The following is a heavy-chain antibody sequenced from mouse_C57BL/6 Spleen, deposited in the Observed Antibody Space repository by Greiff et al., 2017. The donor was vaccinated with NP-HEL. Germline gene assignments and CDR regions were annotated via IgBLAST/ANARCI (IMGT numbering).Heavy chain of an antibody. J-gene: IGHJ4*01. D-gene: IGHD1-1*01. CDR2: INPNNGGT. CDR3: AREDYYGSSSFMDY. CDR1: GYTFTDYY. V-gene: IGHV1-26*01. Sequence: EVQLQQSGPELVKPGASVKISCKASGYTFTDYYMNWVKQSHGKSLEWIGDINPNNGGTSYNQKFKGKATLTVDKSSSTAYMELRSLTSEDSAVYYCAREDYYGSSSFMDYWGQGTSVTVSS.